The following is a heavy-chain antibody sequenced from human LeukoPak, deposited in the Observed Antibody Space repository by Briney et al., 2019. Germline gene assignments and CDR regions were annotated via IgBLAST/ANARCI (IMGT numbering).Heavy chain of an antibody. J-gene: IGHJ4*02. CDR2: IIPIFGTA. Sequence: SVKVSCKDSGGTFSSYAISWVRQAPGQGLEWMGGIIPIFGTANYAQKFQGRVTITADESTSTAYMELSSLRSEDTAVYYCARALGYCSSTICLDYWGKGTLVTVSS. D-gene: IGHD2-2*01. CDR3: ARALGYCSSTICLDY. V-gene: IGHV1-69*01. CDR1: GGTFSSYA.